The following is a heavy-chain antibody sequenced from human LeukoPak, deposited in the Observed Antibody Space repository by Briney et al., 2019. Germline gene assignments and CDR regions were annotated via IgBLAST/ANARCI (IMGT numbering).Heavy chain of an antibody. D-gene: IGHD1-14*01. V-gene: IGHV4-39*01. J-gene: IGHJ4*02. CDR3: ARFPLATTIRDY. CDR2: IYYSGST. CDR1: GGSISSSSYY. Sequence: SETLSLTCTVSGGSISSSSYYWGWIRQPPGKGLEWIGSIYYSGSTYYNPSLKSRVTISVDTSKNQFSLKLSSVTAADTAVYYCARFPLATTIRDYWGQGTLVTVSS.